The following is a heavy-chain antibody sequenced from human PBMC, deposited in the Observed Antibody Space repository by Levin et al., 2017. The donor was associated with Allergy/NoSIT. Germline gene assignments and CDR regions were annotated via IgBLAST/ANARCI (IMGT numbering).Heavy chain of an antibody. CDR1: GFTFSSYS. CDR3: ARDHYYGSGSYYIIDY. D-gene: IGHD3-10*01. J-gene: IGHJ4*02. Sequence: GGSLRLSCAASGFTFSSYSMNWVRQAPGKGLEWVSYISSSSSTIYYADSVKGRFTISRDNAKNSLYLQMNSLRDEDTAVYYCARDHYYGSGSYYIIDYWGQGTLVTVSS. CDR2: ISSSSSTI. V-gene: IGHV3-48*02.